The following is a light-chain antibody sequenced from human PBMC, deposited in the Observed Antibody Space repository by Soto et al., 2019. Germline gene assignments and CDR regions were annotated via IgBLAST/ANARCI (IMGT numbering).Light chain of an antibody. CDR2: EVS. Sequence: SVLTQPASVSGSPGQPITISCTGTSNDIGRYKFVSWYQQYPDKAPKLMIYEVSNRPPGVSDRFSGSKSGKTASLTISGLQAEDEADYYCSSYTSSTTWVFGGGTKVTVL. J-gene: IGLJ3*02. V-gene: IGLV2-14*01. CDR3: SSYTSSTTWV. CDR1: SNDIGRYKF.